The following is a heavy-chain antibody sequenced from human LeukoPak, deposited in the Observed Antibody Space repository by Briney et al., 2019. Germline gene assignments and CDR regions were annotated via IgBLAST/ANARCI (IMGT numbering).Heavy chain of an antibody. Sequence: SETLSLTCTVSGGSISSYYWSWIRQPPGKGLEWIGYIFYTGSTNYNPSLKSRVTISVDTSKNQFSLKLSSVTAADTAVYYCARGGSWFDPWGQGTLVTVSS. V-gene: IGHV4-59*01. CDR1: GGSISSYY. J-gene: IGHJ5*02. CDR3: ARGGSWFDP. D-gene: IGHD3-10*01. CDR2: IFYTGST.